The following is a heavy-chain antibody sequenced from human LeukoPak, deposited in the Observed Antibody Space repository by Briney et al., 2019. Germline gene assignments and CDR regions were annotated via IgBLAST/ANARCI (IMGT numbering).Heavy chain of an antibody. Sequence: GGSLRLSCAASGFTFSNYAMHWVRQAPGKGLEWVAVMSYDGSHIYYADSVKGRFTISRDNAKNSLYLQMNSLRAEDTAVYYCARDELGPFPYYYYGMDVWGQGTTVTVTS. J-gene: IGHJ6*02. V-gene: IGHV3-30-3*01. D-gene: IGHD7-27*01. CDR2: MSYDGSHI. CDR3: ARDELGPFPYYYYGMDV. CDR1: GFTFSNYA.